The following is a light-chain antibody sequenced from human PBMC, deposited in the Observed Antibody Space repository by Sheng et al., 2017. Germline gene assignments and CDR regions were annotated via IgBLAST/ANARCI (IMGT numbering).Light chain of an antibody. CDR2: DGD. V-gene: IGLV7-46*01. Sequence: QAVVTQEPSLTVSPGGAVTLTCGSSTGAVTSDSLGLLFQQKPGQAPRTLIYDGDNKHSWTTCPVXRLPPWGKAALTLSGAQPEDEADYYCLLSFSGARVFGGGTKLTVL. CDR3: LLSFSGARV. J-gene: IGLJ3*02. CDR1: TGAVTSDSL.